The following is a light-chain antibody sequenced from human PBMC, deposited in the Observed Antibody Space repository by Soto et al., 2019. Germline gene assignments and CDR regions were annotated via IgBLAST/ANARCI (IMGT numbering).Light chain of an antibody. CDR3: QQYDQLPIT. J-gene: IGKJ4*01. CDR2: DVF. CDR1: QDISKY. Sequence: DIPMTQSASSLPASVGDTVTISCQASQDISKYLNWFQQKPGKAPKLLIYDVFNVETGVPSRFSGRGSGTDFTLLISNLQPEDFATYYCQQYDQLPITFGGGTKVDI. V-gene: IGKV1-33*01.